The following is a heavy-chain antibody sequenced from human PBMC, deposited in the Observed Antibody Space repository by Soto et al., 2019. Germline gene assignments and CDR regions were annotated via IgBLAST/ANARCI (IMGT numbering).Heavy chain of an antibody. V-gene: IGHV4-39*01. CDR1: GGSISSSSYY. CDR3: ATTYFFGSGSGY. Sequence: QLQLQESGPGLVKPSETLSLTCTVSGGSISSSSYYWGWIRQPPGKGLEWIGSIYYRGSTYYNPSLKSRVTISVDTSKNQFSLKLPSVTAADTAVYYCATTYFFGSGSGYWGQGTLVTVSS. J-gene: IGHJ4*02. D-gene: IGHD3-10*01. CDR2: IYYRGST.